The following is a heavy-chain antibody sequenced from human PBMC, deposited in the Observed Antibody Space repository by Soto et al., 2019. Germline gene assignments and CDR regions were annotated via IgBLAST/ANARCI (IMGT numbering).Heavy chain of an antibody. D-gene: IGHD1-20*01. CDR2: IWYDGSNK. CDR1: GFNFSAYA. V-gene: IGHV3-33*08. Sequence: GGSLRLSCAASGFNFSAYAMHWVRQAPGKGLEWVAVIWYDGSNKYYADSVKGRFTISRDNSKNTLYLQMNSLRAEDTAVYYCARDLTGTTDYWGQGTLVTVSS. J-gene: IGHJ4*02. CDR3: ARDLTGTTDY.